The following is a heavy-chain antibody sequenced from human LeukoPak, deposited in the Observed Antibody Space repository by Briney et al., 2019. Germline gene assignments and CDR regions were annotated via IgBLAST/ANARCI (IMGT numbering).Heavy chain of an antibody. CDR3: ARGKDHDFWNPFDH. V-gene: IGHV3-30-3*01. D-gene: IGHD3-3*01. CDR1: GFTFSSYA. J-gene: IGHJ4*02. CDR2: ISYDGSNE. Sequence: GGSLRLSCAASGFTFSSYAMHWVRQAPGKGLEWVAVISYDGSNEYYADSVKGRFTISRDNSKNTLYLQMNSLRAEDTAVYYCARGKDHDFWNPFDHWGQGTLVTVSS.